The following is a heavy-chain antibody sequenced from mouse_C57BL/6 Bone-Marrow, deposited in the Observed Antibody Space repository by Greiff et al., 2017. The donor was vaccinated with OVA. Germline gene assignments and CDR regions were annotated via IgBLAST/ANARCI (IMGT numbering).Heavy chain of an antibody. CDR3: ARNIWFAY. V-gene: IGHV5-9*01. Sequence: EVKLMESGGGLVKPGGSLKLSCAASGFTFSSYTMSWVRQTPEKRLEWVATISGGGGNTYYPDSVKGRCTISRDNAKNTLYLQMSSLRSEDTALYYCARNIWFAYWGQGTLVTVSA. CDR1: GFTFSSYT. J-gene: IGHJ3*01. CDR2: ISGGGGNT.